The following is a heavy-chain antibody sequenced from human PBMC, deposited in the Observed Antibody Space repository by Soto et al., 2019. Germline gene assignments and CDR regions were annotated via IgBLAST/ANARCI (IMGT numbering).Heavy chain of an antibody. CDR1: GFTFSSYG. CDR2: IWYDGSNK. V-gene: IGHV3-33*01. Sequence: PGGSLRLSCAASGFTFSSYGMHWVRQAPGKGLEWVAVIWYDGSNKYYADSVKGRFTISRDNSKNTLYLQMNSLRAEDTAVYYCASERGLVVYYYNGMDVSGQGTTVIVTS. CDR3: ASERGLVVYYYNGMDV. D-gene: IGHD2-8*02. J-gene: IGHJ6*02.